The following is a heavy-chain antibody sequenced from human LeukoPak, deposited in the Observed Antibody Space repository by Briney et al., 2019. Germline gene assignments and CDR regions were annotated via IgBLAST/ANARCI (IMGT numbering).Heavy chain of an antibody. Sequence: SETLYVTCTVSGGAISSSSYYWGWIRQPPGKVLEWIGRNYYSGSPYYSPSLKSRVTISVDTSKNQFSLKLSSVTAADTAVYYCALMYYSDSSGYYLGYYFDYWGRGTLVTVSS. D-gene: IGHD3-22*01. CDR3: ALMYYSDSSGYYLGYYFDY. CDR2: NYYSGSP. J-gene: IGHJ4*02. V-gene: IGHV4-39*01. CDR1: GGAISSSSYY.